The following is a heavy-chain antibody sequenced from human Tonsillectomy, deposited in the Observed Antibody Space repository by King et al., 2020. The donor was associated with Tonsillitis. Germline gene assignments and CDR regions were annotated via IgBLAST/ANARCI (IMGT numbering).Heavy chain of an antibody. CDR3: ARCPVRYFDWLGWFDP. J-gene: IGHJ5*02. CDR1: GYTFSNYY. V-gene: IGHV1-46*01. D-gene: IGHD3-9*01. Sequence: VQLVESGAEVKKPGASVKVSCKTSGYTFSNYYVHWVRQAPGQGLQWMGVINPSDANTTYSQKFQGRVTMTRDTSANTVYMELSSLRSEDTALYYCARCPVRYFDWLGWFDPWGQGTLVTVSS. CDR2: INPSDANT.